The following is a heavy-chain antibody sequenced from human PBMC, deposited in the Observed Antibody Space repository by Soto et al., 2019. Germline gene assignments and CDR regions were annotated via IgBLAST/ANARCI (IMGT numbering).Heavy chain of an antibody. CDR3: AADLVVGSGSLGH. CDR2: IRHDGADS. V-gene: IGHV3-74*01. CDR1: GFTFSSRW. D-gene: IGHD3-10*01. Sequence: PGGSLRLSCAASGFTFSSRWMHWVRQDPGKGLQWVSRIRHDGADSNYADFVGGRFTISRDNTKNTLHLQMNSLRAEDTAVYFCAADLVVGSGSLGHWGQGTLVTVSS. J-gene: IGHJ4*02.